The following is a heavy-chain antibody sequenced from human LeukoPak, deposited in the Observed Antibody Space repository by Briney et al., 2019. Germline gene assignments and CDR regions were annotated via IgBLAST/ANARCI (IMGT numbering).Heavy chain of an antibody. CDR2: ISDNSGNT. CDR1: GFTFSSFA. V-gene: IGHV3-23*01. J-gene: IGHJ4*02. CDR3: SNGRTSSGTLQHDY. Sequence: GGSLRLSCAASGFTFSSFAMSWVRQAPGQGLEGVSAISDNSGNTYYADSVKGRFTISRDNSENTLYLQMNSLRAEDTALYYCSNGRTSSGTLQHDYWGQGTLVTVSS. D-gene: IGHD6-19*01.